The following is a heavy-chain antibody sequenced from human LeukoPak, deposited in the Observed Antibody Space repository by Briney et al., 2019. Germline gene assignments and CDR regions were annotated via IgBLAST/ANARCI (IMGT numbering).Heavy chain of an antibody. CDR2: INFDGSTT. CDR1: GFTFSSYW. J-gene: IGHJ4*02. V-gene: IGHV3-74*01. Sequence: GGSLRLSCAVSGFTFSSYWMHWVRQAPGKGLVWVSRINFDGSTTTYADAVKGRLTISRDNAKNSLYLQMNSLRAEHTALYFCSKASALWDRWGFDYWGQGTLVTVSS. D-gene: IGHD5-18*01. CDR3: SKASALWDRWGFDY.